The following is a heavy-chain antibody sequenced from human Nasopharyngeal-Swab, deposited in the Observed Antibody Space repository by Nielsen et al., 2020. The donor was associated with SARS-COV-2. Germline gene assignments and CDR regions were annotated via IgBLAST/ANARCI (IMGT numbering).Heavy chain of an antibody. Sequence: GESLKISCAASGFSFSIYWMHWVRQPPGKGLVWVSGISSDESTTTYADSVKGRFTISRDNTKNTLYLQMNSLRAEDTAVYYCARDIPWQELDYWGQGTLVTVSS. CDR1: GFSFSIYW. J-gene: IGHJ4*02. CDR3: ARDIPWQELDY. D-gene: IGHD1-1*01. V-gene: IGHV3-74*01. CDR2: ISSDESTT.